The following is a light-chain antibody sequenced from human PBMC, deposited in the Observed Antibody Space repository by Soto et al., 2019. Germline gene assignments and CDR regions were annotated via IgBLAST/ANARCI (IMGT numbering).Light chain of an antibody. CDR3: PRRGNWPGT. CDR1: QSVRNY. Sequence: EIVLTQSPDTLSLSPGERATLSCRASQSVRNYLAWYQQKPGQTPRLLIYDASNRATGIPARFHGSGSGTDFTLTISSLEPEDFAVYHCPRRGNWPGTFGQGTKVEIK. CDR2: DAS. J-gene: IGKJ1*01. V-gene: IGKV3-11*01.